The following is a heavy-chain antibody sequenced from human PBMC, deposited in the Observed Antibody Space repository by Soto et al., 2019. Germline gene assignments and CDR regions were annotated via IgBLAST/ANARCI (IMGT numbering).Heavy chain of an antibody. Sequence: QVQLVQSGAEVKKPGSSVKVSCKASGGTFSSYAISWVRQAPGQGLEWMGGIIPIFGTANYAQKFQGRVTITADESPSTAYMELGSLRSEDTAVYYCASQQLYSTPPSDFDYWGQGTLVTVSS. CDR1: GGTFSSYA. CDR2: IIPIFGTA. D-gene: IGHD4-4*01. J-gene: IGHJ4*02. CDR3: ASQQLYSTPPSDFDY. V-gene: IGHV1-69*12.